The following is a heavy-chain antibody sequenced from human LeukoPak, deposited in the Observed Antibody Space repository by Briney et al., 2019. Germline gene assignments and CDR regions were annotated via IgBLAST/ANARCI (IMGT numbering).Heavy chain of an antibody. CDR3: ARDGLFEYQPSDDWDY. CDR1: GYTFTSYY. V-gene: IGHV1-46*01. J-gene: IGHJ4*02. CDR2: INPSGGST. D-gene: IGHD2-2*01. Sequence: GASVKVSCKASGYTFTSYYMHWVRQAPGQGLEWMGIINPSGGSTSYAQKFQGRVTMTRDTSTSTVYMELSSLRSEDTAVDYCARDGLFEYQPSDDWDYWGQGTLVTVSS.